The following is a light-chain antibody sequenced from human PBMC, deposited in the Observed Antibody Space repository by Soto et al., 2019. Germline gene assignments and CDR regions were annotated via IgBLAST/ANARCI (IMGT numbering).Light chain of an antibody. Sequence: QSVLTQPPSVSGAPGQRVTISCTGSSSNIGAGYDVHWYQQLPGTAPKLLIYGNYNRPSGVPDRFSGSKSGTSISLAITGLQAEDGADYYCQSYDSSLSGFVFGTGTKVTVL. CDR2: GNY. V-gene: IGLV1-40*01. CDR1: SSNIGAGYD. J-gene: IGLJ1*01. CDR3: QSYDSSLSGFV.